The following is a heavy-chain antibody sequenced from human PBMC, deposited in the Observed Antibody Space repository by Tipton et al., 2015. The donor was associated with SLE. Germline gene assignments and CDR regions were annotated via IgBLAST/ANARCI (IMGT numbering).Heavy chain of an antibody. J-gene: IGHJ4*02. V-gene: IGHV4-59*08. CDR1: GGSINSYY. CDR2: IYYSGST. CDR3: ARLEGDGYKWYFDY. Sequence: LRLSCTVSGGSINSYYWSWIRQPPGKGLEWIGYIYYSGSTNYNPSLKSRVTISVDTSKNQFSLKLSSVTAADTAVYYCARLEGDGYKWYFDYWGQGTLVTVST. D-gene: IGHD5-24*01.